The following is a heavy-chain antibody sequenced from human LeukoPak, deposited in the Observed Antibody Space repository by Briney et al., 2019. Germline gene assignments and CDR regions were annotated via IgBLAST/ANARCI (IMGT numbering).Heavy chain of an antibody. CDR1: GGSFSGYY. V-gene: IGHV4-34*01. J-gene: IGHJ5*02. Sequence: SETLSLTCAVYGGSFSGYYWSWIRQPPGKGLEWIGEINHSGSTNYNPSLKSRVTISVDTPKNQFSLKLSSVTAADTAVYYCALARRTIGVVASFDPWGQGTLVTVSS. CDR2: INHSGST. D-gene: IGHD3-3*01. CDR3: ALARRTIGVVASFDP.